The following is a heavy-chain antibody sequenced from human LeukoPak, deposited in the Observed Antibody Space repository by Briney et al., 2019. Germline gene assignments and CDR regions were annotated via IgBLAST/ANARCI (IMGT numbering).Heavy chain of an antibody. J-gene: IGHJ4*02. D-gene: IGHD2-21*01. V-gene: IGHV3-7*01. CDR2: INQDESEN. Sequence: PGGSLRLSCATSGFTFSNYWMSWVRQAPGKGLEWVANINQDESENYYVDSVKGRFTISRDNAKNSLYLQMNSLRAEDTAVYYCARIWGGDDRFYRSFDYWGQGTLVTVSS. CDR1: GFTFSNYW. CDR3: ARIWGGDDRFYRSFDY.